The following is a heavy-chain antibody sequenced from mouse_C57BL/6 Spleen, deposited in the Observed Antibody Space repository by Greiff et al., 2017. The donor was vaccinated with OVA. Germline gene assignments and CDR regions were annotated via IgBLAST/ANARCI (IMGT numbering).Heavy chain of an antibody. J-gene: IGHJ1*03. V-gene: IGHV1-80*01. D-gene: IGHD2-2*01. CDR2: IYPGDGDT. CDR1: GYAFSSYW. Sequence: VQLQQSGAELVKPGASVKISCKASGYAFSSYWMNWVKQRPGKGLEWIGQIYPGDGDTNYNGKFKGKATLTADKSSSTAYMQLSSLTSEDSAVYFCARSGGYDWYFDVWGTGTTVTVSS. CDR3: ARSGGYDWYFDV.